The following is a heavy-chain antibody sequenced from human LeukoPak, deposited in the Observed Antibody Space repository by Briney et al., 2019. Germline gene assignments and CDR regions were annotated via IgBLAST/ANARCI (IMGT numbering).Heavy chain of an antibody. CDR3: ARGWGYCSSTSCFLWFDP. Sequence: ASVKVSCKASGYTFTSYDINWVRQATGQGLEWMGWMNPKSGNTGYAQKFQGRVTMTRNTSISTAYMELSSLRSEDTAVYYCARGWGYCSSTSCFLWFDPWGQGTLVTVSS. D-gene: IGHD2-2*01. CDR1: GYTFTSYD. CDR2: MNPKSGNT. V-gene: IGHV1-8*01. J-gene: IGHJ5*02.